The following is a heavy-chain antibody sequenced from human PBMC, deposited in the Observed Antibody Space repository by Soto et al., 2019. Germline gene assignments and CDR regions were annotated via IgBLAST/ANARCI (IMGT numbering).Heavy chain of an antibody. CDR2: IKSKTDGGAT. D-gene: IGHD4-17*01. CDR3: STYGIRRTDY. Sequence: EVQLVESGGGLVKPGGSLRLSCAASGFTFNNAWMNWVRQTPGKGLEWVGRIKSKTDGGATEYAAPVKGRFTISRDDSKNTLYLQMDSLTSDDTAVYYCSTYGIRRTDYWGQGTLVTVSS. J-gene: IGHJ4*02. V-gene: IGHV3-15*07. CDR1: GFTFNNAW.